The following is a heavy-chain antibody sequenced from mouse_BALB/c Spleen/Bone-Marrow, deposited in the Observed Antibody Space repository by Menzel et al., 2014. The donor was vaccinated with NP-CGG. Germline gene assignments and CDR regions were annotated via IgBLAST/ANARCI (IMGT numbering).Heavy chain of an antibody. V-gene: IGHV1-69*02. Sequence: SGAELVRPGAPVKLSCKASGYTFTSYWINWVKQRPGQGLEWIGNIYPSDSYTNYNQKFKDKATLTVDKSSSTAYMQLSSPTSEDSAVYYCTRLRVYYFDYWGQGTTLTVSS. CDR3: TRLRVYYFDY. J-gene: IGHJ2*01. CDR1: GYTFTSYW. CDR2: IYPSDSYT.